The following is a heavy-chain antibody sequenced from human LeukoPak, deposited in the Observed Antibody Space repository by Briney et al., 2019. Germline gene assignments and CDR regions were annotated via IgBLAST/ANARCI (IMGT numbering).Heavy chain of an antibody. Sequence: ASVKVSCKASGYTFTSYGISWVRQAPGQGLEWMGWISAYNGHTNYAQKFQGRVTMTTDTSTSTASMELRSLRSDDTAVYYCARDGGDSGYDYSDYWGQGTLVTVSS. CDR2: ISAYNGHT. CDR1: GYTFTSYG. V-gene: IGHV1-18*01. J-gene: IGHJ4*02. D-gene: IGHD5-12*01. CDR3: ARDGGDSGYDYSDY.